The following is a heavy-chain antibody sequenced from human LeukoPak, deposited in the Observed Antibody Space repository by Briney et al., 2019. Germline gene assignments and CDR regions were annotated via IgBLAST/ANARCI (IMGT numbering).Heavy chain of an antibody. CDR3: AGDWDGRYNWNYIFDP. Sequence: ASVKVSCKASGYTFTSYGISWVRQAPGQGLEWMGWISAYNGNTNYAQKLQGRVTMTTDTSTSTAYMELRSLRSDDTAVYYCAGDWDGRYNWNYIFDPWGQGTLVTVSS. D-gene: IGHD1-7*01. CDR1: GYTFTSYG. V-gene: IGHV1-18*01. CDR2: ISAYNGNT. J-gene: IGHJ5*02.